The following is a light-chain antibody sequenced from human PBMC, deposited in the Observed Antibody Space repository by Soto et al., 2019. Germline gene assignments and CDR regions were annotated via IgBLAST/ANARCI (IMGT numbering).Light chain of an antibody. V-gene: IGLV1-40*01. Sequence: QSVLTQPPSVSGAPGQRVTISCTGSSSNIGAGHDVHWYHQLPGTAPKLLIYINNNRPSGVPDRFSGSKSGTSASLVITGLQSEDEADYYCAAWDDTLNGPVFGGGTKLTVL. CDR2: INN. CDR3: AAWDDTLNGPV. CDR1: SSNIGAGHD. J-gene: IGLJ3*02.